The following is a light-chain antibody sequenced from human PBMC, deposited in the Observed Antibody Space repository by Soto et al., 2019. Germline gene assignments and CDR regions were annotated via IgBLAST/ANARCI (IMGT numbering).Light chain of an antibody. Sequence: DIQMTQSPSTLSASVGDRVTITCRASQSISSWLAWYQQKPGKAPKLLIYDASSLESGVPSRFSGSGSGIEFTLTISSLQPDDFATYYCQQYNSYRTFGQGTKV. CDR1: QSISSW. CDR3: QQYNSYRT. J-gene: IGKJ1*01. V-gene: IGKV1-5*01. CDR2: DAS.